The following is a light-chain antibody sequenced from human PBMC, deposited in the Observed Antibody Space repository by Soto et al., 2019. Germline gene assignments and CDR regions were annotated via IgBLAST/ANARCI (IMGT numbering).Light chain of an antibody. CDR1: QGISSY. Sequence: IQLTQSPSSLSASVGDRVTITCRASQGISSYLAWYQQKPGKAPKLLIYAASTLQSGVPSRFRGSGSGTDFTLTISSRQPEDFATYYCQRLNSYLFGPGTKVDIK. CDR3: QRLNSYL. V-gene: IGKV1-9*01. CDR2: AAS. J-gene: IGKJ3*01.